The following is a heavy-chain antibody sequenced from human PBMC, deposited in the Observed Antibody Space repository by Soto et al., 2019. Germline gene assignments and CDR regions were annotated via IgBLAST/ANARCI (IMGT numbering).Heavy chain of an antibody. CDR1: GFTFSSYA. J-gene: IGHJ4*02. Sequence: QVQLVESGGGVVQPGRSLRLSCAASGFTFSSYAMHWVRQAPGKGLEWVAVISYDGSNKYYADSVKGRFTISSDNSKNTLYLQMNGLRAEDTAVYYCARAHGSTVATPTDYWGQGTLVTVSS. D-gene: IGHD4-17*01. CDR2: ISYDGSNK. CDR3: ARAHGSTVATPTDY. V-gene: IGHV3-30-3*01.